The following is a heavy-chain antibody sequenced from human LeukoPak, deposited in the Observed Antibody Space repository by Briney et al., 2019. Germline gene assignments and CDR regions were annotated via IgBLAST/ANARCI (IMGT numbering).Heavy chain of an antibody. Sequence: GASVKVSCKASGYTFTSYDFNWVRQATGQGLEWMGWMSPNSGNTGYAQKFQGRVTMTRNTSISTAYMELSSLRSEDTAVYYCARDRANGVCFDYWGQGTLVTVSS. CDR1: GYTFTSYD. CDR3: ARDRANGVCFDY. CDR2: MSPNSGNT. J-gene: IGHJ4*02. V-gene: IGHV1-8*01. D-gene: IGHD2-8*01.